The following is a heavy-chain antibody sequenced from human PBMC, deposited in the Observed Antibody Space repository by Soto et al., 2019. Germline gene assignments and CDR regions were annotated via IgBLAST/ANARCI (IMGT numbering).Heavy chain of an antibody. Sequence: GGSLRLSCTASGFTLSSYPMSWVRQTPGKGLQWVASVSVDPGNTYYADSVKGRFTISRDNSRYTLYLQMNNVTAEDTAVYYCVKDGIRGIHIDKWGQGTLVTVSS. J-gene: IGHJ4*02. CDR3: VKDGIRGIHIDK. CDR1: GFTLSSYP. CDR2: VSVDPGNT. V-gene: IGHV3-23*01.